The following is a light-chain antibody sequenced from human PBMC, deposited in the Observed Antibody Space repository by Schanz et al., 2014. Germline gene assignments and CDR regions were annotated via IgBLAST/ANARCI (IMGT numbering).Light chain of an antibody. CDR3: AVWDDSLSGRV. Sequence: QSVLTQPPSASGTPGQRVTISCSGSSPNIGSNYVDWYLQFPGTAPKLLIYKNNQRPSGVPDRFSGSKSGTSASLAISGLRSEDEADYYCAVWDDSLSGRVFGGGTKLTVL. CDR2: KNN. J-gene: IGLJ3*02. CDR1: SPNIGSNY. V-gene: IGLV1-47*01.